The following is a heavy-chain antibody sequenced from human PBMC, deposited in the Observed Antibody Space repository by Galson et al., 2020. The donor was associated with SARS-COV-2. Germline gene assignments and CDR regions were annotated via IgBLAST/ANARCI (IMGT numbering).Heavy chain of an antibody. CDR1: GGSVNSAIHY. CDR3: ARDTVDSSGYLAGLDV. Sequence: ASETLSLTCTVSGGSVNSAIHYWTWIRQSPGEGLEWIGYSFYSGNTVYNPSLKSRVTISLYTSKNQFSLRLNSVTATDTAVYYCARDTVDSSGYLAGLDVWGQGTTVTVSS. J-gene: IGHJ6*02. CDR2: SFYSGNT. V-gene: IGHV4-61*01. D-gene: IGHD3-22*01.